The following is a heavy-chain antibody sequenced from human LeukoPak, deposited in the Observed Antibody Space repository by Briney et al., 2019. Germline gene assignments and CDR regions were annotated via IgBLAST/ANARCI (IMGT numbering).Heavy chain of an antibody. CDR2: IYYSGST. J-gene: IGHJ3*02. CDR3: ARGGTTDAFDI. D-gene: IGHD1-1*01. Sequence: SEPLSLTCTVSGGSISSYYWSWIRQPPGKGLEWIGYIYYSGSTNYNPSLKSRVTISVDTSKNQFSLKLSSVTAADTAVYYCARGGTTDAFDIWGQGTMVTVSS. V-gene: IGHV4-59*01. CDR1: GGSISSYY.